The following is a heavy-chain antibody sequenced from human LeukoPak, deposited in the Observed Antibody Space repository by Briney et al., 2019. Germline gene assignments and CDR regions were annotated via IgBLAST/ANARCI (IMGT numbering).Heavy chain of an antibody. CDR3: ASYIGSASTDDY. D-gene: IGHD2-15*01. CDR1: GSTFTGYY. CDR2: INPNSGGT. V-gene: IGHV1-2*02. Sequence: ASVKVSCKASGSTFTGYYMHWVRQAPGQGLEWMGWINPNSGGTNYAQKFQGRVTMTRDTSISTAYMELSRLRSDDTAVYYCASYIGSASTDDYWGQGTLVTVSS. J-gene: IGHJ4*02.